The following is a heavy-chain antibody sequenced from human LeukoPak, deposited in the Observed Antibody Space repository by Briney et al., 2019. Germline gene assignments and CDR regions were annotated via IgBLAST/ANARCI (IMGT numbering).Heavy chain of an antibody. D-gene: IGHD6-19*01. CDR1: GFTFTTYW. V-gene: IGHV3-7*01. J-gene: IGHJ4*02. Sequence: GGSLRLSCAASGFTFTTYWMAWVRQAPGKGLEWVANINQDGSEKPYVGSVKGRFTVSRDNAKNSLYLQMNSLGVEDTAVYYCARGAGSKDSWGQGTLVTVSS. CDR3: ARGAGSKDS. CDR2: INQDGSEK.